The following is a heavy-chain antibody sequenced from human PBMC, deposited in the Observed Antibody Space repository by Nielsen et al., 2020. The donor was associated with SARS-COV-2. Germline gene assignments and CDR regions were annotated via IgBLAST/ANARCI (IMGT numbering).Heavy chain of an antibody. CDR1: GFTFSDYY. CDR2: IVYHGGDT. J-gene: IGHJ4*02. CDR3: SRLSVGTYFDN. Sequence: SLKISCAASGFTFSDYYMSWIRQAPGKGLEWLALIVYHGGDTYYADSVKGRFTISRDNSRNTLYLQMDSLTAEDTAFYYCSRLSVGTYFDNWGPGTLVTVSS. D-gene: IGHD7-27*01. V-gene: IGHV3-30*03.